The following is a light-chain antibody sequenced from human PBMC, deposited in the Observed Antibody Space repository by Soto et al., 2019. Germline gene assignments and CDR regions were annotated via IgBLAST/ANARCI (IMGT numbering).Light chain of an antibody. J-gene: IGKJ3*01. CDR1: QSVSSNY. CDR2: GAT. V-gene: IGKV3-20*01. Sequence: EIVLTQSPGTLSLSPGERATLSCRASQSVSSNYLAWYQQKPGQAPRLLIYGATNRATGIPDRFSGSVSGADFTLTISRLEPKDFALYYCQQYGRSPIFTFGPGTKVDI. CDR3: QQYGRSPIFT.